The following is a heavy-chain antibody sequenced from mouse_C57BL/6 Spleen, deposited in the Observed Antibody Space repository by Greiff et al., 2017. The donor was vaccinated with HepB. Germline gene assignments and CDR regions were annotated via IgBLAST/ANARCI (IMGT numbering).Heavy chain of an antibody. CDR1: GFNIKNTY. D-gene: IGHD1-1*01. J-gene: IGHJ3*01. V-gene: IGHV14-3*01. Sequence: EVQLQQSVAELVRPGASVKLSCTASGFNIKNTYMHWVKQRPEQGLEWIGRIDPANGNTKYAPKFQGKATITADTSSNTAYLQLSSLTSEDTAIYYCVFYYYGSSYEFAYWGQGTLVTVSA. CDR3: VFYYYGSSYEFAY. CDR2: IDPANGNT.